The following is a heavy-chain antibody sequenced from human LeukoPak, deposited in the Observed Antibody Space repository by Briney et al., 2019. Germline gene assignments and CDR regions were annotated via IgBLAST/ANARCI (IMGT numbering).Heavy chain of an antibody. CDR3: AKDEGQQQLEYYFDY. Sequence: GGSLRLSCAASGFTFSSYGMHWVRQAPGKGLEWVAVISYDGSNKYYADSVKGRFTISRDNSKNTLYLQMDSLRAEATAVYYCAKDEGQQQLEYYFDYWGQGTLVTVSS. CDR1: GFTFSSYG. J-gene: IGHJ4*02. V-gene: IGHV3-30*18. D-gene: IGHD6-13*01. CDR2: ISYDGSNK.